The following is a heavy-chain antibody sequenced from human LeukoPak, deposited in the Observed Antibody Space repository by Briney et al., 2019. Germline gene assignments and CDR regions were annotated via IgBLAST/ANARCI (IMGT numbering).Heavy chain of an antibody. D-gene: IGHD6-19*01. CDR1: GGSISSYY. Sequence: SETLSLTCTVSGGSISSYYWSWIRQPAGRGLEWIGSIYYSGSTYYNPSLKSRVTISVDTSKNQFSLKLSSVTAADTAVYYCASIAVAGTLDYWGQGTLVTVSS. CDR3: ASIAVAGTLDY. V-gene: IGHV4-59*05. CDR2: IYYSGST. J-gene: IGHJ4*02.